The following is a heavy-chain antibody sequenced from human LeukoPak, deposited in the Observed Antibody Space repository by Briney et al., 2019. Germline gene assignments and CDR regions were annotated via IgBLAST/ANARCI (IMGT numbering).Heavy chain of an antibody. CDR3: ALGGKYYGSGSLRRVAKSNWFDP. CDR2: VNHSGST. Sequence: TSETLSLTCAVYGESFSGYYWSWIRQPPGKGLEWIGEVNHSGSTNYNPSLKSRVTISVDTSKNQFSLKLSSVTAADTAVYYCALGGKYYGSGSLRRVAKSNWFDPWGQGTLVTVSS. D-gene: IGHD3-10*01. J-gene: IGHJ5*02. V-gene: IGHV4-34*01. CDR1: GESFSGYY.